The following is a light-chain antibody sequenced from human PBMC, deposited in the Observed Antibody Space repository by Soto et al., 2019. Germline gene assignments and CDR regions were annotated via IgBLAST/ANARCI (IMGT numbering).Light chain of an antibody. CDR3: QQYNPYTWT. V-gene: IGKV1-5*01. CDR2: DAS. CDR1: QSIGGW. J-gene: IGKJ1*01. Sequence: DIQMTQSPSTLSASVGDRVTITFLASQSIGGWLAWYQQKPGKAPRLLIYDASSLESGVPSRFSGSGSGTEFTLTISSLQPDDFATYYCQQYNPYTWTFGHGTKVDIK.